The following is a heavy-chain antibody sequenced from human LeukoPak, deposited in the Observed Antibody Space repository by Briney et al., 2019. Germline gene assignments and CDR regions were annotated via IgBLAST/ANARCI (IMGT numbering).Heavy chain of an antibody. CDR2: VNTYTGNT. CDR1: GYTFVNYG. Sequence: PMASVKVSCKASGYTFVNYGFSWVRQAPGQGLEWMGWVNTYTGNTNYSQNFQGRVTMTTDASTNTAYMELRSLRSDDTAVYYCARDFLFGGKSHDPKGIDSRGQGTLVTVSS. D-gene: IGHD3-9*01. J-gene: IGHJ4*02. CDR3: ARDFLFGGKSHDPKGIDS. V-gene: IGHV1-18*01.